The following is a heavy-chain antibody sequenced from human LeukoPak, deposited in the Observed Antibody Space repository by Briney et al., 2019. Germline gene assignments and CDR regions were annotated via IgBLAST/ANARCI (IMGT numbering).Heavy chain of an antibody. CDR2: ISSSSSYI. Sequence: PGGSLRLSCAASGFTFSSYSMNWVRQAPGKGLEWVSSISSSSSYIYYADSVKGRFTISRDNANNSLYLQMNSLRAEDTAVYYCARVQGGYCSSTSCYRAGDYWGQGTLVTVSS. CDR1: GFTFSSYS. D-gene: IGHD2-2*01. CDR3: ARVQGGYCSSTSCYRAGDY. J-gene: IGHJ4*02. V-gene: IGHV3-21*01.